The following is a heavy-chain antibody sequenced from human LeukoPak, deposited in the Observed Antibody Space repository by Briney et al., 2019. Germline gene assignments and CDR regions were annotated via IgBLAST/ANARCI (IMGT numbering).Heavy chain of an antibody. V-gene: IGHV7-4-1*02. Sequence: GASVKVSCKASGYTFTSYAMNWVRQAPGQGLEWMGWINTNTGNPTYAQGFTGRFVFSLDTSVSTAYLQISSLKAEDTAVYYCARGIRRSGHYYYYYMDVWGKGTTVTVSS. D-gene: IGHD3-10*01. CDR2: INTNTGNP. CDR3: ARGIRRSGHYYYYYMDV. CDR1: GYTFTSYA. J-gene: IGHJ6*03.